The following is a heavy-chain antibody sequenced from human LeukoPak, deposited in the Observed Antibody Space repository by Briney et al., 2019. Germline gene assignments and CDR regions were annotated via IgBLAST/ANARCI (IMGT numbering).Heavy chain of an antibody. CDR2: IYYSGST. CDR1: GGSISSYY. CDR3: ARGRRVSSGGWFDP. Sequence: SETLSLTCTVSGGSISSYYWSWIRQPPGKGLEWIGYIYYSGSTNYNPSLKSRVTISVDTSKNQFSLKLSSVTAADTAVYYCARGRRVSSGGWFDPWGQGTLVTVSS. D-gene: IGHD6-19*01. J-gene: IGHJ5*02. V-gene: IGHV4-59*12.